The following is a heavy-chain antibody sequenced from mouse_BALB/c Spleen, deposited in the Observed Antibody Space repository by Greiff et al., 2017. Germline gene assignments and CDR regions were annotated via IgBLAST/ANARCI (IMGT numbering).Heavy chain of an antibody. CDR1: GYSFTSYY. CDR3: ASGCDYDVAY. V-gene: IGHV1S135*01. D-gene: IGHD2-4*01. J-gene: IGHJ3*01. CDR2: IDPFNGGT. Sequence: EVQLQQSGPELMKPGASVKISCKASGYSFTSYYMHWVKQSHGKSLEWIGYIDPFNGGTSYNQKFKGKATLTVDKSSNTAYMHLSSLTSEDSAVYYCASGCDYDVAYWGQGTLVTVSA.